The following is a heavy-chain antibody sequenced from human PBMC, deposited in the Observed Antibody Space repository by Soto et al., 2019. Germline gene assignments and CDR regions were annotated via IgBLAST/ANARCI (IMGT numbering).Heavy chain of an antibody. CDR2: ISGSGGST. D-gene: IGHD3-10*01. CDR3: AKLKGWFGEIDY. CDR1: GFTFSSYA. J-gene: IGHJ4*02. Sequence: EVQLLESGGGLVQPGGSLRLSCAASGFTFSSYAMSWVRQAPGKGLEWVSAISGSGGSTYYADSVKGRFTISRDNSKNALYLQMNSLRAEDTAVYYCAKLKGWFGEIDYWGQGTLVTVSS. V-gene: IGHV3-23*01.